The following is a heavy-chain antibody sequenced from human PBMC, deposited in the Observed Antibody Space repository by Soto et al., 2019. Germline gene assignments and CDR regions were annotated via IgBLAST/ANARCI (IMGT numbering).Heavy chain of an antibody. CDR2: IYYSGST. D-gene: IGHD3-22*01. V-gene: IGHV4-61*01. J-gene: IGHJ4*02. CDR1: GGSVSSGSYY. Sequence: PSETLSLTCTVSGGSVSSGSYYWSWIRQPPGKGLEWIGYIYYSGSTNYNPSLKSRVTISVDTSKNQFSLKLSSVTAADTAVYYCARSLIYYYDSSGYYYLDYWGQGTLVTVSS. CDR3: ARSLIYYYDSSGYYYLDY.